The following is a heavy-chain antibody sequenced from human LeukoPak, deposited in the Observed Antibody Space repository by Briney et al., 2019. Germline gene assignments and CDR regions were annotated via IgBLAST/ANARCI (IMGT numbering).Heavy chain of an antibody. Sequence: SETLSLTCTVSGDSVNDYYGKWSRQPPGKGLEWIGYIYYSGSTDYNPSLKSRVTMSVDTSNTQFSLKLNSVSNADTAVYYCARGGARGSSAFDVWGQGTMVIVSA. J-gene: IGHJ3*01. D-gene: IGHD3-10*01. CDR3: ARGGARGSSAFDV. V-gene: IGHV4-59*02. CDR1: GDSVNDYY. CDR2: IYYSGST.